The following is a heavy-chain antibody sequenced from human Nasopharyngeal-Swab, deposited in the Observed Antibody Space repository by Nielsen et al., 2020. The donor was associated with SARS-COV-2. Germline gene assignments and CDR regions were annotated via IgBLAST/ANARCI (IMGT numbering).Heavy chain of an antibody. CDR2: IDWDDDK. CDR1: GFSLSTSGMF. J-gene: IGHJ3*02. D-gene: IGHD2-15*01. V-gene: IGHV2-70*11. Sequence: SGPTLVKPTQTLTLTCTFSGFSLSTSGMFVSWIRQPPGKALEWLARIDWDDDKYYSTSLMTRLTISNDTSKNQVVLTMTNMDPVDTATYYCARFVPSSAFDIWGQGTMVTVSS. CDR3: ARFVPSSAFDI.